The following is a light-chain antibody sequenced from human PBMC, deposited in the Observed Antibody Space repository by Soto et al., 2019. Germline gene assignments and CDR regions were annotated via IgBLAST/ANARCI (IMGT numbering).Light chain of an antibody. CDR3: LQHHTYPFT. Sequence: DIQMTQSPSSLSASVGDRVTLTCRASQVIGNNLGWYQQKPGKAPKLLIYAAYTLEGGVPSRFSGSGSPTEFTLTISSLQPENCATYYCLQHHTYPFTFGQGTKMEI. CDR1: QVIGNN. J-gene: IGKJ2*01. V-gene: IGKV1-17*01. CDR2: AAY.